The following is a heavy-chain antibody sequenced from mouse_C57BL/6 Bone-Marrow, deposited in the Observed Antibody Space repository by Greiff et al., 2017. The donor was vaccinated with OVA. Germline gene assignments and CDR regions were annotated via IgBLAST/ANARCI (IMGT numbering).Heavy chain of an antibody. CDR3: AREGGYDHYWYFDV. V-gene: IGHV7-1*01. CDR1: GFTFSDFY. CDR2: SRNKANDYTT. J-gene: IGHJ1*03. Sequence: EVKLVESGGGLVQSGRSLRLSCATSGFTFSDFYMEWVRQAPGKGLEWIAASRNKANDYTTEYSASGKGRFIVSRDSSQSILYLQMNALRAEDTAIYYGAREGGYDHYWYFDVWGTGTTVTVSS. D-gene: IGHD2-10*02.